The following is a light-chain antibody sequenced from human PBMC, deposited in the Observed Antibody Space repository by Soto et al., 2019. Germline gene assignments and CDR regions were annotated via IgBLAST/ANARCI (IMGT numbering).Light chain of an antibody. CDR1: SSNVGSNY. CDR2: SDN. V-gene: IGLV1-47*02. J-gene: IGLJ2*01. Sequence: QSVLAQSPSASGTPGQRVTISCSGGSSNVGSNYVYWYQHLPGTAPRHLIQSDNQRPSGVPDRFSGSTSGTSASLAISGLRSEDEGYYYCAVWDDRLGAVVFGGGTKLTVL. CDR3: AVWDDRLGAVV.